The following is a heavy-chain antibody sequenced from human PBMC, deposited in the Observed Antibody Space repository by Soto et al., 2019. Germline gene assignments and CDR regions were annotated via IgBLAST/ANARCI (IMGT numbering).Heavy chain of an antibody. CDR2: ISSRSSTT. CDR1: GFTFSDYS. J-gene: IGHJ4*01. Sequence: PGGSLRLSCAASGFTFSDYSMNWVRQIPGKGLEWISYISSRSSTTKYVDSVKGRFTISRDNAKNSLYLQMSSLRAEDTAVYYCARGFGELIYWGPGTLVTVSS. V-gene: IGHV3-48*01. D-gene: IGHD3-10*01. CDR3: ARGFGELIY.